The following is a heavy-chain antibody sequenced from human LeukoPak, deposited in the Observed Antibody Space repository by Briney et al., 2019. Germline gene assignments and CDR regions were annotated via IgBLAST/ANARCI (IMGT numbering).Heavy chain of an antibody. CDR1: GGSFSGYY. CDR2: INHSGST. Sequence: SETLSLTCAVYGGSFSGYYWSWIRQPPGKGLEWIGEINHSGSTNYNPSLKSRVTISVDTSKNQFSLELSSVTAADTAVYYCARKNGVRGYSGYDSPEGRDLIFDYWGQGTLVTVSS. D-gene: IGHD5-12*01. V-gene: IGHV4-34*01. J-gene: IGHJ4*02. CDR3: ARKNGVRGYSGYDSPEGRDLIFDY.